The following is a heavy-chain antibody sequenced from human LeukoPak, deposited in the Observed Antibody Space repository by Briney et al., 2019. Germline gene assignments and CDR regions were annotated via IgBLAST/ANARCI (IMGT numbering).Heavy chain of an antibody. CDR1: GFIFSPYA. J-gene: IGHJ4*02. V-gene: IGHV3-64D*06. Sequence: GGSLRLSCSASGFIFSPYAMHWVRQAPGEGLEYVSSISSEGKTTYYADSVKGRFTISRDNSKNTLYLQMSSLRPEDTAVYYCVKDRWVDHWGQGTLVTVSS. D-gene: IGHD6-13*01. CDR2: ISSEGKTT. CDR3: VKDRWVDH.